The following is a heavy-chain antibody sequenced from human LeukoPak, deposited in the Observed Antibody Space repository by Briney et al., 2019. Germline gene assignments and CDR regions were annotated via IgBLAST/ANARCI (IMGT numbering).Heavy chain of an antibody. CDR3: ARRTRGATVTMDAFDI. Sequence: KSSETLSLTCAVYGGSFSGYYWSWIRQPPGKGLEWIGEINHSGSTNYNPSLKSRVTISVDTSKNQFSLKLSSVTAADTAVYYCARRTRGATVTMDAFDIWGQGTMVTVSS. CDR1: GGSFSGYY. CDR2: INHSGST. D-gene: IGHD4-17*01. V-gene: IGHV4-34*01. J-gene: IGHJ3*02.